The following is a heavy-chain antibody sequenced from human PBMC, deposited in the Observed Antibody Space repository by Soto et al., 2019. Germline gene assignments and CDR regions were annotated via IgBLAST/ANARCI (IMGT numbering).Heavy chain of an antibody. Sequence: QVQLVQSGAEVKKPGASVKVSCKASGYTFTGYYMHWVRQAPGQGLEWMGWINPNSGGTNYAQKFQGWATMTRDTSISTAYMELSRLRSDDTAVYYCARDNLCSGGSCYWFDPWGQGTLVTVSS. D-gene: IGHD2-15*01. CDR1: GYTFTGYY. J-gene: IGHJ5*02. CDR2: INPNSGGT. V-gene: IGHV1-2*04. CDR3: ARDNLCSGGSCYWFDP.